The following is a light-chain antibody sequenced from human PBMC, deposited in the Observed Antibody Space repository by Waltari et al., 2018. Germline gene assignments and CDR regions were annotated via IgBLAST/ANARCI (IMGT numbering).Light chain of an antibody. CDR3: LQHNTYPYT. Sequence: DIQMTQSPYSLSASVGDRVTITCRASQGIGKDLGWFQQKPGKAPKRLIYAASKLQSGVPSRFSGSGSGTEFTLTIGSLQPEDFATYYCLQHNTYPYTFGQGTKLEIK. J-gene: IGKJ2*01. V-gene: IGKV1-17*01. CDR1: QGIGKD. CDR2: AAS.